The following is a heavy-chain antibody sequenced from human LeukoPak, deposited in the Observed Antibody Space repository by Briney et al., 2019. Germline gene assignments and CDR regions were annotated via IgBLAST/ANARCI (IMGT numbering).Heavy chain of an antibody. D-gene: IGHD6-25*01. CDR2: GYFRGST. V-gene: IGHV4-59*01. Sequence: SETLSLTCTVSGGSISSYFWTWIRQPPGKGLEWIGYGYFRGSTNYNPSLKSRVTISVDSSKNQFSLKLSSVTAADTAVYYCARVSGKGYHHGIDVWGQGTTVTVSS. CDR1: GGSISSYF. J-gene: IGHJ6*02. CDR3: ARVSGKGYHHGIDV.